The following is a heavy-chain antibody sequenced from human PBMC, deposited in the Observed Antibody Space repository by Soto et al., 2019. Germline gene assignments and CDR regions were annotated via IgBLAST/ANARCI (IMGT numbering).Heavy chain of an antibody. CDR2: ISPLYSTT. CDR3: AASSSVAAAGYFKF. V-gene: IGHV1-69*01. J-gene: IGHJ4*02. CDR1: GDLFNNYA. Sequence: QVQLVQSGAEVNEPGSSVKVSCKATGDLFNNYAFNWVRQAPGQGLEWMGRISPLYSTTNYAQKVQGRVTIGADELTTIVYLEVSNLESEATAMYYCAASSSVAAAGYFKFWGQGTLVTVSP. D-gene: IGHD6-13*01.